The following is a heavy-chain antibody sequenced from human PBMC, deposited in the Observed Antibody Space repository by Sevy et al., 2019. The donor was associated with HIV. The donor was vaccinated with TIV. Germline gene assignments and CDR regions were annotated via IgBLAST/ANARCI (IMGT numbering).Heavy chain of an antibody. Sequence: GGSLRLSCVVSGISFTTSGMRWVRQAPGKGLEWVAVISYHGRDKFYAESVKGRSTISRDNSKNMLYLQINSLRAEDTAVYYCAKDFTGYNGMDVWGQGTMVTVSS. CDR2: ISYHGRDK. D-gene: IGHD3-9*01. CDR3: AKDFTGYNGMDV. J-gene: IGHJ6*02. V-gene: IGHV3-30*18. CDR1: GISFTTSG.